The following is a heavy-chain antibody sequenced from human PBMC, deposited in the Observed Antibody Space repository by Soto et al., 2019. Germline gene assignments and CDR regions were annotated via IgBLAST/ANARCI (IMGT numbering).Heavy chain of an antibody. V-gene: IGHV5-51*01. J-gene: IGHJ5*02. CDR1: GYTFADSY. Sequence: GESLKISCKASGYTFADSYIVWVRQMPGKGLEWMGIIFPRDSDTRYNPSFQGQVTISADTSISTAYLQWISLKASDTAMYYCLSRVGNGSSPPYNWFDPWGQGTQVTVSS. D-gene: IGHD3-10*01. CDR2: IFPRDSDT. CDR3: LSRVGNGSSPPYNWFDP.